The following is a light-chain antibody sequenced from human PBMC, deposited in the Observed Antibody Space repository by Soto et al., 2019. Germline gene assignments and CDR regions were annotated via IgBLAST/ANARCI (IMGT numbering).Light chain of an antibody. J-gene: IGKJ4*01. Sequence: DIQMTQSPSTLSASVGDRVTITCRASQDISAYLAWYQQKPGKAPKLLIYEASSLQSGVPSRFSGGGSGTDFTLTISSLQPEDFGTYYCQQSYTSPVTFGGGTKVDIK. CDR2: EAS. V-gene: IGKV1-39*01. CDR3: QQSYTSPVT. CDR1: QDISAY.